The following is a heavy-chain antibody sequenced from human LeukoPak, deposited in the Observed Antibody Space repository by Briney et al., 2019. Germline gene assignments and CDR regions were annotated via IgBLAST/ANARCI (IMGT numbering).Heavy chain of an antibody. V-gene: IGHV3-33*03. D-gene: IGHD4-23*01. CDR3: ASGQKYGGNSDFDY. CDR2: ITYDGTKT. CDR1: GLTFRDYG. J-gene: IGHJ4*02. Sequence: GGSLRLSCAVSGLTFRDYGMHWVRQAPGKGLEWVAVITYDGTKTLYADSVKGRFTISRDNAKNSLYLQMNSLRAEDTAVYYCASGQKYGGNSDFDYWGQGTLVTVSS.